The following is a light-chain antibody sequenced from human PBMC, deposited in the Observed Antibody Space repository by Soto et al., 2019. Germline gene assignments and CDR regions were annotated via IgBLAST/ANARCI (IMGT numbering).Light chain of an antibody. V-gene: IGKV3-15*01. CDR1: QSVSSN. CDR2: LAS. CDR3: QQYNNWPPSWT. J-gene: IGKJ1*01. Sequence: EIVMTQSPATLSVSPGERATLSCRASQSVSSNLAWYQQKPGQAPRLLIYLASTRATGIPARFSGSGSGTEFTLTINSLQSEDFAVYYCQQYNNWPPSWTFGQGTKVEIK.